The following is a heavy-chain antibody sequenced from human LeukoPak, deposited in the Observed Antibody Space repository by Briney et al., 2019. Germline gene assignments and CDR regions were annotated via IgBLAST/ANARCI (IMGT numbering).Heavy chain of an antibody. D-gene: IGHD3-10*01. V-gene: IGHV3-7*01. CDR2: IKRDGSDK. J-gene: IGHJ3*02. Sequence: GGSLRLSCAASGFTFSTYWMTWVRQAPGKGLEWVANIKRDGSDKYYLDSVKGRFTIPRDNAKNSLYLQMNSLRAEDTAVYYCARDLDKNLVWFGESTWNDAYDIWGQGTMVTVSS. CDR3: ARDLDKNLVWFGESTWNDAYDI. CDR1: GFTFSTYW.